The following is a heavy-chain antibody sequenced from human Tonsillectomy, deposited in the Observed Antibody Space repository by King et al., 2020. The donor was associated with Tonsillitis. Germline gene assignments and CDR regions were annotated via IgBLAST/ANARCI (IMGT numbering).Heavy chain of an antibody. D-gene: IGHD1-1*01. J-gene: IGHJ4*02. CDR3: ARDHDWNDVVYFDY. V-gene: IGHV4-4*07. CDR2: IYTSGST. CDR1: GGSISSYY. Sequence: QLQESGPGLVKPSETLSLTCTVSGGSISSYYWSWIRQPAGKGLEWIGRIYTSGSTNYNPSLKSRVTMSVDTSKNQFSLKLSSVIAADTAVYYCARDHDWNDVVYFDYWGQGTLVTVSS.